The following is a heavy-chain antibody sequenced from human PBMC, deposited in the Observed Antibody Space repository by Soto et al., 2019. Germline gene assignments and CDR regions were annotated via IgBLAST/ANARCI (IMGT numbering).Heavy chain of an antibody. Sequence: PGDALRLSCAASGFTFSSYAMHWVRQAPGTGLEWVAVISYDGSNKYYADSVKGRFTISRDNSKNTLYLQMNSLRAEDTAVYYCARDPNYDFWSGYQYYYYYYGMDVWDQGT. CDR1: GFTFSSYA. J-gene: IGHJ6*02. V-gene: IGHV3-30-3*01. D-gene: IGHD3-3*01. CDR3: ARDPNYDFWSGYQYYYYYYGMDV. CDR2: ISYDGSNK.